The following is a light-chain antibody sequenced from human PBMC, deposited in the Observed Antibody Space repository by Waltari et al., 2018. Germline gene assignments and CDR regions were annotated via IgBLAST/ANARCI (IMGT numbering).Light chain of an antibody. CDR3: VLYLGSGSWV. V-gene: IGLV8-61*01. CDR2: KRN. Sequence: WYPQTPGQAPRTLVYKRNLRASGVPDRFAGSMLGNKAGLTITGAQAEDGSDDYCVLYLGSGSWVLGGGTKLTV. J-gene: IGLJ3*02.